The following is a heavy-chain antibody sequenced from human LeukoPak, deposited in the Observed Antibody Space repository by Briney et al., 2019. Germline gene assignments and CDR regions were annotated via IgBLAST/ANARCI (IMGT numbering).Heavy chain of an antibody. CDR1: GGTFSSYA. V-gene: IGHV1-69*04. D-gene: IGHD6-13*01. CDR3: ARESLVAAGDAEYYFDY. J-gene: IGHJ4*02. CDR2: IIPILGIA. Sequence: ASVKVSCKASGGTFSSYAISWVRQAPGQGLEWMGRIIPILGIANYAQKFQGRVTITADKSTSTAYMELSSLRSEDTAVYYCARESLVAAGDAEYYFDYWGQGTLVTVSS.